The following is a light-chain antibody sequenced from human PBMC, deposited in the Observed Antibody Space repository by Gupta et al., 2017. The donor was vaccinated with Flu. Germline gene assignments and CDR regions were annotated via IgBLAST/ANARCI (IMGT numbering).Light chain of an antibody. CDR2: ESS. Sequence: DIQMTQSPSTLSASVGDRITITRRANQSISRWLAWHQQKPGRTPKVLIYESSTVESGVPSRISGSGSWTEFTLTVSSLQTVYFATYGGQQYESDLWRCGQGTKVEIK. V-gene: IGKV1-5*03. J-gene: IGKJ1*01. CDR1: QSISRW. CDR3: QQYESDLWR.